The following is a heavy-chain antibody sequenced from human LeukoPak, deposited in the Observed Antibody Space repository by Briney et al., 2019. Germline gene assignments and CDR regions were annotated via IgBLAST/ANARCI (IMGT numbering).Heavy chain of an antibody. J-gene: IGHJ6*03. CDR1: GFTFTSHW. Sequence: GGSLRLSCGASGFTFTSHWMSWVRQAPGKGLEWVANIMEDGSEKKYVDSVKGRFTISRDNSKNTLYLQMNSLRAEDTAVYYCAKGYGWEASYYYYYMDVWGKGTTVTISS. CDR2: IMEDGSEK. D-gene: IGHD1-26*01. V-gene: IGHV3-7*01. CDR3: AKGYGWEASYYYYYMDV.